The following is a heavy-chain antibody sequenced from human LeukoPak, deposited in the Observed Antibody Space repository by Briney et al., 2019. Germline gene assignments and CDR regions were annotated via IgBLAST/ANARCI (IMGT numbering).Heavy chain of an antibody. J-gene: IGHJ5*02. CDR3: ARESAAAGLDP. D-gene: IGHD6-13*01. CDR1: GFTVSSNY. Sequence: GGSLRLSCAASGFTVSSNYMSWVRQAPGKGLEWVSVIYSGGSTYYADSVKGRFTISRDNSKNTLYLQMNSLRAEDTAVYYCARESAAAGLDPWGQGTLVTVSS. CDR2: IYSGGST. V-gene: IGHV3-53*01.